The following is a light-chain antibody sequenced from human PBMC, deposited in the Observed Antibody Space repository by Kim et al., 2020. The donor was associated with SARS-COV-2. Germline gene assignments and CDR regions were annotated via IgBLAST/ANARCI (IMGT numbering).Light chain of an antibody. CDR3: NSRDSNDNVV. Sequence: AVGQTVRITCQGDSIRSYNATWYQQKPGQAPILVIYGKNNRPSGIPDRFSGSSSGNTASLTITGTQAGDEADYYCNSRDSNDNVVFGGGTQLTV. CDR2: GKN. J-gene: IGLJ2*01. V-gene: IGLV3-19*01. CDR1: SIRSYN.